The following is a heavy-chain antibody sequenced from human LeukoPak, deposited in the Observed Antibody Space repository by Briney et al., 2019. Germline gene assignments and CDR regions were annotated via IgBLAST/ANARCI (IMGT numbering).Heavy chain of an antibody. D-gene: IGHD3-22*01. V-gene: IGHV1-8*03. CDR2: MNPNSGNT. CDR3: ARSWDYYDSSGYYYFDY. CDR1: GYTFTSYD. J-gene: IGHJ4*02. Sequence: ASVKVSCKASGYTFTSYDINWVRQATGQGLEWMGWMNPNSGNTGYAQKFQGRVTITRNTSISTAYMELSSLRSEDTAVYYCARSWDYYDSSGYYYFDYWGQGTLVTVSS.